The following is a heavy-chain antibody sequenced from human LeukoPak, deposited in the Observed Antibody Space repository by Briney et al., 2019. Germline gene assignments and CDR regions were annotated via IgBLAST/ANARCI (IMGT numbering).Heavy chain of an antibody. CDR1: GFTFSSYA. V-gene: IGHV3-23*01. CDR2: ISGSGGST. CDR3: ASSIAALMGGNDAFDV. Sequence: GGSLRLSCAASGFTFSSYAMSWVRQAPGKGLERVSGISGSGGSTFYADSVKGRFTISRDNSKNTVSLQRNSLRAEDTAVYYCASSIAALMGGNDAFDVWGEGTMVTVSS. D-gene: IGHD6-6*01. J-gene: IGHJ3*01.